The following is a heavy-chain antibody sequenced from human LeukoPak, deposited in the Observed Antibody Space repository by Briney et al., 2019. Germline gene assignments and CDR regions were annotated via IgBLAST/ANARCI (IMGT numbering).Heavy chain of an antibody. CDR3: AKRGIYGDGDY. V-gene: IGHV3-74*01. CDR2: INTDGSIT. Sequence: GGSLRLSCAASGFTFSDYWIHWVRQAPGKGLVWVSRINTDGSITNYADSVKGRFSISRDNAKNTLYLQMSSLRAEDTAVYYCAKRGIYGDGDYWGQGTLVTVSS. J-gene: IGHJ4*02. D-gene: IGHD4-17*01. CDR1: GFTFSDYW.